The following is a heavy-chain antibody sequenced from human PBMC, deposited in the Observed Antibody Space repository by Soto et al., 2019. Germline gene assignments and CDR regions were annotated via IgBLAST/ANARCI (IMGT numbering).Heavy chain of an antibody. CDR2: IYYSGST. V-gene: IGHV4-39*01. D-gene: IGHD4-17*01. CDR1: GGSISSSSYY. CDR3: ATHARYGGTIFDY. J-gene: IGHJ4*02. Sequence: PSETLSLTCTVSGGSISSSSYYWGWIRQPPGKGLEWIGSIYYSGSTYYNPSLKSRVTISVDTSKNQFSLKLSSVTAADTAVYYCATHARYGGTIFDYWGQGTLVTVSS.